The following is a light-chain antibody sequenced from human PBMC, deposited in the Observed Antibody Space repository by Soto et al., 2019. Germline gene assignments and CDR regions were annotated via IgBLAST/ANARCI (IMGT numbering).Light chain of an antibody. V-gene: IGLV2-14*01. CDR3: SSKRSGSIDYV. CDR2: EVS. CDR1: SSDVGGYNY. J-gene: IGLJ1*01. Sequence: QSALTQPASVSGSPGQSITISCTGTSSDVGGYNYVSWYQQHPGKAPKLMIYEVSNRPSGVSNRFSGSKSGNTASLTISGLQAEDEADYYCSSKRSGSIDYVFGTGTKVTVL.